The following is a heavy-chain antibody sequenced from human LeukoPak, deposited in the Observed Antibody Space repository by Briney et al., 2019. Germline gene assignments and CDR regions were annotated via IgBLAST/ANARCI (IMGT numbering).Heavy chain of an antibody. V-gene: IGHV3-30-3*01. Sequence: GGSLRLSCAASGFTFSDYYMSWIRQAPGRGLEWVAVISYDGSNKYYADSVKGRFTISRDNSKNTLYLQMNSLRAEDTAVHYCAREIRLWFGESLENYYGMDVWGQGTTVTVSS. CDR2: ISYDGSNK. J-gene: IGHJ6*02. CDR3: AREIRLWFGESLENYYGMDV. CDR1: GFTFSDYY. D-gene: IGHD3-10*01.